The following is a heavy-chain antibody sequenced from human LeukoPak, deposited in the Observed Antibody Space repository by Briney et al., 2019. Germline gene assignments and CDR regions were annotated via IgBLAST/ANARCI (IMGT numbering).Heavy chain of an antibody. CDR1: GFTFSTYA. Sequence: GGSLRLSCATSGFTFSTYAMHWVRQAPGKGLEWVASIRNDGTNKNHVDSVKGRFTISRDNSKNTLFLQMDSLRPEDTAIYYCAKSWSGCYHYYMDVWGKGTTVTVSS. CDR3: AKSWSGCYHYYMDV. J-gene: IGHJ6*03. D-gene: IGHD3-3*01. V-gene: IGHV3-30*02. CDR2: IRNDGTNK.